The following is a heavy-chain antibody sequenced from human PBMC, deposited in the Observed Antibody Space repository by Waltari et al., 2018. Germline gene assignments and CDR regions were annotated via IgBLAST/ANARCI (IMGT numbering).Heavy chain of an antibody. CDR3: ARGAAAGSGPLIDY. D-gene: IGHD6-13*01. CDR1: GYSIRSGYY. Sequence: QVQLQESGPGLLNPSETLSLTCAVSGYSIRSGYYWGWVRQPPGKGLEWIGSVYHSGNTYYNPSLKSRLSISADTSNNHLSLKLSSVTAADTAVYYCARGAAAGSGPLIDYWGQGILVTVSS. V-gene: IGHV4-38-2*01. CDR2: VYHSGNT. J-gene: IGHJ4*02.